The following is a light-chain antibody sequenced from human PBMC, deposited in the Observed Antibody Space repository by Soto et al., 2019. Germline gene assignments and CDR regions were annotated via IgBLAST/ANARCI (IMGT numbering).Light chain of an antibody. J-gene: IGKJ4*01. CDR3: QQYNQWPLT. CDR2: GAA. CDR1: QSVTSE. Sequence: ETVMTQSPVTLSVSPGQRVTLSCRASQSVTSELAWYQQRPGQAPRLLIYGAATRATGIPARFSGSGSGTEFTLAISSLQSEDFALYYCQQYNQWPLTFGGGTKVEIK. V-gene: IGKV3-15*01.